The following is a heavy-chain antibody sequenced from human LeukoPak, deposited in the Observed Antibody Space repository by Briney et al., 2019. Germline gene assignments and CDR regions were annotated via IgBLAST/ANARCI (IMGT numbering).Heavy chain of an antibody. V-gene: IGHV1-24*01. CDR2: FDPEDGET. Sequence: GASVKVSCKVSGYTLTELSMHWVRQAPGKRLEWMGGFDPEDGETIYAQKFQGRVTMTEDTSTDTAYMELSSLRSEDTAVYYCATDWFAQSGPLDWGQGTLVTVSS. D-gene: IGHD1-26*01. CDR3: ATDWFAQSGPLD. J-gene: IGHJ4*02. CDR1: GYTLTELS.